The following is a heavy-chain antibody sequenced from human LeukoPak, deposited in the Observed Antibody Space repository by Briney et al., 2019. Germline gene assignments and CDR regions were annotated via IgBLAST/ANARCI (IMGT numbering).Heavy chain of an antibody. CDR3: ARGWGRTYYDILTGRGGAFDI. J-gene: IGHJ3*02. CDR1: GFTFSSYG. CDR2: IRYDGSNK. V-gene: IGHV3-30*02. Sequence: SGGPLRLSCAASGFTFSSYGMHWVRQAPGKGLEWVAFIRYDGSNKYYADSVRGRFTISRDNSKNTLYLQMNSLRAEDMAVYYCARGWGRTYYDILTGRGGAFDIWGQGTTVTVSS. D-gene: IGHD3-9*01.